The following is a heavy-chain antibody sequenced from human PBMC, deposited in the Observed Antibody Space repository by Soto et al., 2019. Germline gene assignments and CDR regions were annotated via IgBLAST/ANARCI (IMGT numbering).Heavy chain of an antibody. V-gene: IGHV1-69*04. CDR1: GYTFTSYD. Sequence: SVKVSCKASGYTFTSYDINWVRQATGQGLEWMGRIIPILGIANYAQKFQGRVTITADKSTSTAYMELSSLRSEDTAVYYCARDIPYGMDAWGQGTTVTVS. CDR3: ARDIPYGMDA. J-gene: IGHJ6*02. CDR2: IIPILGIA.